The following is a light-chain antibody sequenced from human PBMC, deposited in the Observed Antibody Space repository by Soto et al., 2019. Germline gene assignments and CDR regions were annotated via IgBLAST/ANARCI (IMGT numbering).Light chain of an antibody. CDR2: EGS. CDR3: CSYADSSRIYV. J-gene: IGLJ1*01. V-gene: IGLV2-23*01. Sequence: QSVLTQPASVSGSPGQSITISCTGTSSDVGSYNLVSWYQQHPGKAPKLMLYEGSKRPSGISNRVSGSKSGNTASQTISGLQAEDEAEYYCCSYADSSRIYVFGSGTQLTVL. CDR1: SSDVGSYNL.